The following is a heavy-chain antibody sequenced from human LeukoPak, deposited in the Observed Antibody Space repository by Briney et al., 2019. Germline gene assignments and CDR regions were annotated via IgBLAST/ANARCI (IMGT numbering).Heavy chain of an antibody. D-gene: IGHD1-1*01. Sequence: NPSETLSLTCTVSGGSISIYYWNWIRQPPGKGLEWIGNIQYSGSTNYNPSLKSRVTILLDTSKNQFSLKLNSVTAADTAVYYCARDWELGHWGQGTLVTVSS. J-gene: IGHJ5*02. CDR2: IQYSGST. CDR1: GGSISIYY. V-gene: IGHV4-59*01. CDR3: ARDWELGH.